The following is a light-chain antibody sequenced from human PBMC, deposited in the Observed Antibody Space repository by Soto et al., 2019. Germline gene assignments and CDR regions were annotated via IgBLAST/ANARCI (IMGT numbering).Light chain of an antibody. CDR2: DAS. J-gene: IGKJ4*01. V-gene: IGKV3-11*01. Sequence: EIVLTQSPATLSLSPGERATLSCRASQSVGGYLDWYQQKPGQAPRLPIYDASNRASGIPARFSGSGSGTDFTLTICSLEPEDLAVYYCHQRSNWPPLTFGGGTKVEIK. CDR3: HQRSNWPPLT. CDR1: QSVGGY.